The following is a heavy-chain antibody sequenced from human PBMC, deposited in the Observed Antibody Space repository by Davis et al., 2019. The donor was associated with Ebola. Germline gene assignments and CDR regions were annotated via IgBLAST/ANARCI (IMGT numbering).Heavy chain of an antibody. D-gene: IGHD4-11*01. J-gene: IGHJ6*04. CDR1: GFIFRNYV. CDR3: ARQTVTDYYYYGMDV. CDR2: ISTSGSPT. Sequence: GGSLRLSCETSGFIFRNYVMSWVRQAPGKGLEWLSYISTSGSPTYYADSVTGRFTISRDNAKNSLYLQMNSLRAEDTAMYYCARQTVTDYYYYGMDVWGKGTTVTVSS. V-gene: IGHV3-11*01.